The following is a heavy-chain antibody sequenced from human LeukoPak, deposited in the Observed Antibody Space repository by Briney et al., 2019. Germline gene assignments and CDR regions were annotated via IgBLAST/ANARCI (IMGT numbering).Heavy chain of an antibody. V-gene: IGHV3-21*01. J-gene: IGHJ6*03. D-gene: IGHD6-6*01. Sequence: GGSLRLSCAASGFTFSSYSMNWVRQAPGKGLEWVSSISSSSSYIYYADSVKGRFTISRDNAKNSLYLQMNSLRAEDTAVYYCARGRRVYSSSSRVYYYYYMDVWGKGTTVTVSS. CDR1: GFTFSSYS. CDR3: ARGRRVYSSSSRVYYYYYMDV. CDR2: ISSSSSYI.